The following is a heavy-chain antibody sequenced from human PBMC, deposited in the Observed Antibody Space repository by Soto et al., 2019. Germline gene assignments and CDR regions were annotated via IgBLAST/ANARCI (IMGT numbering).Heavy chain of an antibody. J-gene: IGHJ4*02. CDR2: ISPYSGYT. D-gene: IGHD2-2*01. CDR1: GYNFIKYG. Sequence: QVQLVQSGAEVKKPGASVKVSCKGLGYNFIKYGINWVRQAPGQGLEWLGWISPYSGYTHSAQKFQGRPTMTTDTSATTDYMELRSLRSADTALYYCTREAIVVIPAAQPSHFDSWGQGTLVTVSS. V-gene: IGHV1-18*01. CDR3: TREAIVVIPAAQPSHFDS.